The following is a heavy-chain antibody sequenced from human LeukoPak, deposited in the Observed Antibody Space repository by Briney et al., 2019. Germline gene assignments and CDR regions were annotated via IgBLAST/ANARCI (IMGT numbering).Heavy chain of an antibody. Sequence: RAGGSLRLSCVASGFTFRSSWMHWVRQAPGKGLVWVSRIETDESRTTNADSVKGRFTISRDNAKNTLYLQMNSVRVEDTAVYYCARGLGRSGYPGDYYDYMDVWGKGTTVTVSS. CDR2: IETDESRT. D-gene: IGHD3-3*01. J-gene: IGHJ6*03. CDR1: GFTFRSSW. CDR3: ARGLGRSGYPGDYYDYMDV. V-gene: IGHV3-74*01.